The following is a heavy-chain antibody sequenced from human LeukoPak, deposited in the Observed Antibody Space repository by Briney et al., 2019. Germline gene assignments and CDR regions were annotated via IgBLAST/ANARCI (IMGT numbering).Heavy chain of an antibody. CDR2: IYHSGST. D-gene: IGHD3-9*01. CDR3: ARTHFDSLGWFDP. J-gene: IGHJ5*02. Sequence: ASETLSLTCTVSGYSISSGYYWGWIRQPPGKGLEWIGSIYHSGSTYYNPSLKSRVTLSVGVSKNRFSLNLTSVTAADTALYFCARTHFDSLGWFDPWGQGIQVIVSS. V-gene: IGHV4-38-2*02. CDR1: GYSISSGYY.